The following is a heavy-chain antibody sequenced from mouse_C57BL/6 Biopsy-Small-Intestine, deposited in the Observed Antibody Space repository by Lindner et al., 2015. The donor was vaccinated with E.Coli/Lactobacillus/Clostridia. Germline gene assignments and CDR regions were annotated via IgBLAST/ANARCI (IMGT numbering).Heavy chain of an antibody. CDR2: IRNKAYGSTT. J-gene: IGHJ4*01. CDR3: ARDLGAMDY. D-gene: IGHD4-1*01. Sequence: VQLQESGGGLVQPGGSLSLSCAASGFTFTDYYMSWVRQPPGKALEWLGFIRNKAYGSTTEYSASVKGRFIVSRDTSQSILYLQMNALRAEDTAIYYCARDLGAMDYWGQGTSVTVSS. CDR1: GFTFTDYY. V-gene: IGHV7-3*01.